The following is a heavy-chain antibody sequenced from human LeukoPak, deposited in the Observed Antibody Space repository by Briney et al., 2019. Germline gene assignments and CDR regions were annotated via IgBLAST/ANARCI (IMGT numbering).Heavy chain of an antibody. V-gene: IGHV3-74*01. Sequence: GGSLRLSCAASGFTFSSYWMHWVRQAPGKGLVWVSRINSDGSSTSYADSVKGRFTISRDNAKNTLYRQMNSLRAEDTAVYYCARVSYYYGSGSYRPTAVYYFDYWGQGTLVTVSS. CDR3: ARVSYYYGSGSYRPTAVYYFDY. CDR2: INSDGSST. J-gene: IGHJ4*02. D-gene: IGHD3-10*01. CDR1: GFTFSSYW.